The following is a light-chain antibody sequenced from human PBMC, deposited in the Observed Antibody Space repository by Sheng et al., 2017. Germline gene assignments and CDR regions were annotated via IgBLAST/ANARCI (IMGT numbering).Light chain of an antibody. CDR3: QHYDTYHT. CDR2: DAS. V-gene: IGKV1-33*01. CDR1: QDINNY. J-gene: IGKJ2*01. Sequence: DIQMTQSPSSLSASVGDRVTITCQASQDINNYLNWYQQKPGKAPKLLIYDASNLETGVPSRFSGSGSGTDFTLTISSLQPDDFATYHCQHYDTYHTFGQGTKLEIK.